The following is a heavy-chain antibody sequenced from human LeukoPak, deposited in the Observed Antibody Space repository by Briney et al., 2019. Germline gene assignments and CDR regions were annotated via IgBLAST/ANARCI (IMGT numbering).Heavy chain of an antibody. CDR1: GYSFTAFY. J-gene: IGHJ6*02. CDR3: ARSRIKNYFGRGHSENYYYYGMDV. D-gene: IGHD3-10*02. CDR2: IIPIFGTA. V-gene: IGHV1-69*13. Sequence: GASVKVSCKTSGYSFTAFYIHWVRQAPGQGLEWMGWIIPIFGTANYAQKFQGRVTITADESTSTAYMELSSLRSEDTAVYYCARSRIKNYFGRGHSENYYYYGMDVWGQGTTVTVSS.